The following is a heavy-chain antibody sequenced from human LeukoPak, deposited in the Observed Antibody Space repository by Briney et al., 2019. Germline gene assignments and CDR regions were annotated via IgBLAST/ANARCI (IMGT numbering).Heavy chain of an antibody. J-gene: IGHJ4*02. Sequence: PGESLRLSCAASGFTVSSNYMSWVRQAPGKGLEWVSVIYSGGSTYYADPVKGRFTISRDNSKNTLYLQMNSLRAEDTAVYYCAKRVWGSYRYTDYWGQGTLVTVSS. V-gene: IGHV3-53*01. CDR1: GFTVSSNY. CDR2: IYSGGST. CDR3: AKRVWGSYRYTDY. D-gene: IGHD3-16*02.